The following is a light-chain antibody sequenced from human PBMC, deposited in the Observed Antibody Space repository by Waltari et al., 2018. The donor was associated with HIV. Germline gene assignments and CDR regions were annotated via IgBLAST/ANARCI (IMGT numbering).Light chain of an antibody. CDR3: CSYGGFTTYV. CDR2: EDT. J-gene: IGLJ1*01. V-gene: IGLV2-23*01. Sequence: QSALTQPASVSGSPGQSITISCIGTSSDVGGYSLVSWYQHHPGKAPQRLIFEDTERPSGVSNRFSASKSGTTASLTISGLLAEDAADYYCCSYGGFTTYVFGSGTKVTVL. CDR1: SSDVGGYSL.